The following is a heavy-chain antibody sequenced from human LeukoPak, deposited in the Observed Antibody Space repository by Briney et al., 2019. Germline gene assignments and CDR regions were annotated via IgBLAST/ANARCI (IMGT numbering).Heavy chain of an antibody. V-gene: IGHV1-18*01. CDR2: ISAYNGNT. D-gene: IGHD6-19*01. CDR1: GYTFTTYG. J-gene: IGHJ5*02. Sequence: ASVKVSCKASGYTFTTYGISWVRQDPGQGLEWMGWISAYNGNTNYGQKLQGRLTMTTDTSTSTAYMELRSLRSDDTAVYYCARSRRGSGWYWFDPWGQGTLVTVSS. CDR3: ARSRRGSGWYWFDP.